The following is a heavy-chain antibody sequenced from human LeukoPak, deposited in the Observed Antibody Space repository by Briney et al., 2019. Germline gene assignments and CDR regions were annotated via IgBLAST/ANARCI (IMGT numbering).Heavy chain of an antibody. Sequence: PGGSLRLSCAASGFTFDDYAMHWVRQAPGKGLEWVSGISWNSGSMGYADSVKGRFTISRDNAKNSLYLQMNSLRAEDTALYYCAKALRHTYFDYWGQGTLVTVSS. CDR2: ISWNSGSM. CDR1: GFTFDDYA. J-gene: IGHJ4*02. D-gene: IGHD2-21*01. V-gene: IGHV3-9*01. CDR3: AKALRHTYFDY.